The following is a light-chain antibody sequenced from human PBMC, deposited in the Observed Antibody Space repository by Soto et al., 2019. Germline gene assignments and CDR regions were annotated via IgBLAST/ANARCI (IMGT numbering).Light chain of an antibody. CDR2: EVS. J-gene: IGLJ2*01. CDR3: TSKTSRSYVV. CDR1: SSDVGGYNY. V-gene: IGLV2-14*01. Sequence: SALTQPASVSGSPGQSITISCTGTSSDVGGYNYVSWYQQHPGKAPKLMIYEVSNRPSGVSDRFSGSKSGNTASLTISGLQAEDEADYYCTSKTSRSYVVFGGGTKLTVL.